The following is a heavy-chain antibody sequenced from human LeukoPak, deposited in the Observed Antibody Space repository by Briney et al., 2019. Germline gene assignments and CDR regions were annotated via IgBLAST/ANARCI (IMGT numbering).Heavy chain of an antibody. J-gene: IGHJ4*02. CDR3: ARGAPTTRIGAGRFDY. CDR2: INPSGGST. Sequence: ASVKVSCTAFGYSLTNYYVHWVRQAPGQGLEWMGEINPSGGSTSYAQKFKGRITVTRDTYTNTVYMELSSLRSEDTATYYCARGAPTTRIGAGRFDYWGQGSLLTVAS. CDR1: GYSLTNYY. D-gene: IGHD5-12*01. V-gene: IGHV1-46*01.